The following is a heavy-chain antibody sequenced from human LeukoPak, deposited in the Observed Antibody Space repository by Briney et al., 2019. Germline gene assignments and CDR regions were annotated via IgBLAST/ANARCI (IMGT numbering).Heavy chain of an antibody. CDR1: GYTFTSYA. CDR3: ARRGKGLGYYMDV. CDR2: INAGNGNT. J-gene: IGHJ6*03. D-gene: IGHD3-16*01. Sequence: GASVKVSCKASGYTFTSYAMHWVRQAPGQRLEWMGWINAGNGNTKYSQKFQGRVTMTRNTSISTAYMELSSLTSEDTAMYYCARRGKGLGYYMDVWGKGTTVTISS. V-gene: IGHV1-3*01.